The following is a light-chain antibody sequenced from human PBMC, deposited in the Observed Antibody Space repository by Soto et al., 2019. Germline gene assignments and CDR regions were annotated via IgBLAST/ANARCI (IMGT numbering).Light chain of an antibody. J-gene: IGKJ1*01. CDR3: QQYNSYSWT. CDR2: WAS. CDR1: QSVLSSSNNRNY. Sequence: DIVMTQSPDSLAVSLGERATINCKSSQSVLSSSNNRNYLAWFQLKPGQPPKLLIYWASTRESGVPDRFSGSGSGTDFTLTISSLQPDDFATYYCQQYNSYSWTFGQGTKV. V-gene: IGKV4-1*01.